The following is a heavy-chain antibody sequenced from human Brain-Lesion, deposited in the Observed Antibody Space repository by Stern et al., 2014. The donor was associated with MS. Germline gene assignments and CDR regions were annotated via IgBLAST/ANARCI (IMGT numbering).Heavy chain of an antibody. CDR1: GHIFTGYY. Sequence: MQLVESGAEVKKPGASVKVSCKISGHIFTGYYIHWVRQAPGQGLEWMARINPKTGGTTYAQKLQGRVTMSRDTSISTAYVELSSLTSDDTAVYYCARDQRGITIFGVVTDYYYLGMDVWGQGTTVTVSS. CDR3: ARDQRGITIFGVVTDYYYLGMDV. CDR2: INPKTGGT. V-gene: IGHV1-2*02. J-gene: IGHJ6*02. D-gene: IGHD3-3*01.